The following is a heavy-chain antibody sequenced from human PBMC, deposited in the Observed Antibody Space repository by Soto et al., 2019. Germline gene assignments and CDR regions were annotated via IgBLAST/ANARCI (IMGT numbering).Heavy chain of an antibody. D-gene: IGHD6-25*01. CDR2: TYYRSKWYN. CDR1: GDSVSSNSAA. CDR3: ARGHRSGWRGYYYGMDV. Sequence: PSQTLSLTCAISGDSVSSNSAAWNWIRQSPSRGLEWLGRTYYRSKWYNDYAVSVKSRISINPDTSKNQFSLQLNSVTPEDTAVYYCARGHRSGWRGYYYGMDVWGQGTTVTVSS. V-gene: IGHV6-1*01. J-gene: IGHJ6*02.